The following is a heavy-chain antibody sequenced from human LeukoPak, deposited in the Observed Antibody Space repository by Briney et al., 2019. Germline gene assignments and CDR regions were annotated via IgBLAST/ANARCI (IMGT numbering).Heavy chain of an antibody. CDR3: ARGFFGHFVPVTAVPFDP. D-gene: IGHD4-11*01. J-gene: IGHJ5*02. CDR2: INPNSGAT. CDR1: GYTFTGYY. Sequence: GASVKVSCKASGYTFTGYYMHWVRQAPGQRLEWMGWINPNSGATNQTQKFQGRVAMTLDTSSSTAYMELKSLRSDDTAVYYCARGFFGHFVPVTAVPFDPWGQGSLVTVSS. V-gene: IGHV1-2*02.